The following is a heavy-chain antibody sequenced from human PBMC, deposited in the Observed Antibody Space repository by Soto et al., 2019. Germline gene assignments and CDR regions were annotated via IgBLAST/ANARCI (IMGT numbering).Heavy chain of an antibody. V-gene: IGHV1-24*01. Sequence: VASVKVSCKVSGYTLTELSMHWVRQAPGKGLEWMGGFDPEDGETIYAQKFQGRVTMTEDTSTDTAYMELSSLRSEDTAMYYCATVPRTYYYDSSGYYYFDYWGQGTLVTVSS. J-gene: IGHJ4*02. CDR3: ATVPRTYYYDSSGYYYFDY. CDR1: GYTLTELS. CDR2: FDPEDGET. D-gene: IGHD3-22*01.